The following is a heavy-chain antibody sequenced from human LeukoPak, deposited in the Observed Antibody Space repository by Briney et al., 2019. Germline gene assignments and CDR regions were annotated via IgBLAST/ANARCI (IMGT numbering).Heavy chain of an antibody. CDR3: ARAIYCSGGSCYSGGFDY. CDR1: GFTFSSYG. D-gene: IGHD2-15*01. J-gene: IGHJ4*02. V-gene: IGHV3-30*02. CDR2: IRYDGSNK. Sequence: GGSLRLSCAASGFTFSSYGMHWVRQAPGKGLEWVAFIRYDGSNKYYADSVKGRFTISRDNSKNTLYLQMNSLRAEDTAVYYCARAIYCSGGSCYSGGFDYWGQGTLVTVSS.